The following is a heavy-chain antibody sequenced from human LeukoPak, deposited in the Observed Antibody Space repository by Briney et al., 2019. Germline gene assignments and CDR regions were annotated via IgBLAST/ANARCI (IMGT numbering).Heavy chain of an antibody. CDR3: ARVASSLGSSGYFVPLPWYFDL. V-gene: IGHV4-31*03. CDR1: GGSISSGGYY. Sequence: SQTLSLTCTVSGGSISSGGYYWSWIRQHPGKGLEWIGYIYYSGSTYYNPSLKSRVTISVDTSKNQFSLKLSSVTAADTAVYYCARVASSLGSSGYFVPLPWYFDLWGRGTLVTVSS. J-gene: IGHJ2*01. CDR2: IYYSGST. D-gene: IGHD3-22*01.